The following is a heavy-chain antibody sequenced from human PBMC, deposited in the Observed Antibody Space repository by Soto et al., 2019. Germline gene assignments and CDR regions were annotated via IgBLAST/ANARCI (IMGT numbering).Heavy chain of an antibody. V-gene: IGHV4-59*01. D-gene: IGHD1-26*01. J-gene: IGHJ6*02. CDR3: ARQDGSYYYYGMDV. Sequence: PSETLSLTCNVPGGSISSYYWSWIRQPPGKGLEWIGYIYYSGSTNYNPSLKSRVTISVDTSKNQFSLKLSSVTAADTAVYYCARQDGSYYYYGMDVWGQGTTVTVSS. CDR2: IYYSGST. CDR1: GGSISSYY.